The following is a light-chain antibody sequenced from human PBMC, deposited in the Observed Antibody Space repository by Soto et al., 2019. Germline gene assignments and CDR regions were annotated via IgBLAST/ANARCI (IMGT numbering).Light chain of an antibody. CDR2: AVT. V-gene: IGLV2-8*01. J-gene: IGLJ2*01. Sequence: QSALTQPPSASGSPGQSVTISCTGTSSDVGAYDYVSWYQQHPGKAPKLLIYAVTKRPSGVPDRFFGSRSGNTASLTVSGLQAEDEADYFCSSFAGSTNLIFGGGTKVTVL. CDR3: SSFAGSTNLI. CDR1: SSDVGAYDY.